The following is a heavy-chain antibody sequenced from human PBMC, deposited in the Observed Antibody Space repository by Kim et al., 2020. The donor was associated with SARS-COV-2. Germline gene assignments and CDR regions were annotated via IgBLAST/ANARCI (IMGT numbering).Heavy chain of an antibody. J-gene: IGHJ4*02. CDR3: TREGYNWNDGDY. V-gene: IGHV3-73*01. D-gene: IGHD1-20*01. Sequence: AYAASVKGRFTISRDDSKNTAYLQMNSLKTEDTAVYYCTREGYNWNDGDYWGQGTLVTVSS.